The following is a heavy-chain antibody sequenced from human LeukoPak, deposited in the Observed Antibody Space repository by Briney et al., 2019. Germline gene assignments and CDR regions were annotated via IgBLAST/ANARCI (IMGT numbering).Heavy chain of an antibody. CDR3: AKDPREWRYYDSSLNALLTGQFDY. J-gene: IGHJ4*02. D-gene: IGHD3-22*01. CDR2: ISGSGGST. V-gene: IGHV3-23*01. CDR1: GFTFSTYA. Sequence: GGSLRLSCAASGFTFSTYAMTWLRQAPGKGLEWVSAISGSGGSTYYADSVKGRFTISRDNSKNTLYLQMNSLRAEDTAVYYCAKDPREWRYYDSSLNALLTGQFDYWGQGTLVTVSS.